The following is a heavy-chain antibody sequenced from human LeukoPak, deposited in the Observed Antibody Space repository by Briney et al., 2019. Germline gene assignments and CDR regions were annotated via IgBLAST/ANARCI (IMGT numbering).Heavy chain of an antibody. CDR1: GGSISSNYW. CDR3: AREGGGNTFDY. V-gene: IGHV4-4*02. CDR2: IYHSGST. J-gene: IGHJ4*02. D-gene: IGHD4-23*01. Sequence: SRTLSLTCAVSGGSISSNYWWSWVRQPPGKGLEWIGEIYHSGSTNYNPSLKSRVTMSVDTSKNQFSLKLSSVTAADTAVYYCAREGGGNTFDYWGQGTLVTVSS.